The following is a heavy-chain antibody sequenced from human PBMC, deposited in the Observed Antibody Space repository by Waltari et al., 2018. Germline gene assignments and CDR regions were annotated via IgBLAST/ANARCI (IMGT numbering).Heavy chain of an antibody. V-gene: IGHV3-74*01. CDR2: IHGGGSTT. Sequence: EVQLVESGGGSVQPGGSLRLSCAASGFTFSSYWMHWVRQAPGKGLVWVANIHGGGSTTFYADSGKGRFTISRDNAKNTLYLQMNSLTADDTAVYYCARAGNMDGWGQGTTVTVSS. J-gene: IGHJ6*02. CDR1: GFTFSSYW. CDR3: ARAGNMDG. D-gene: IGHD3-10*01.